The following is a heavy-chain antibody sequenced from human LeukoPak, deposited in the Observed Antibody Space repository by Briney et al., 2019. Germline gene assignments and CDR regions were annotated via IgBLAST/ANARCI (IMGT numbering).Heavy chain of an antibody. D-gene: IGHD3-10*01. CDR2: MYYSETT. J-gene: IGHJ5*02. CDR3: ARGDYYGSGSFANWFDP. CDR1: GGSISISDYY. Sequence: PSETLSLICTVSGGSISISDYYWGWIRQSPGKGLEWIGSMYYSETTYYNPSLKSRVTISIDTSKSHLSLNLRSVTAADTAVYYCARGDYYGSGSFANWFDPWGQGTLVTVSS. V-gene: IGHV4-39*07.